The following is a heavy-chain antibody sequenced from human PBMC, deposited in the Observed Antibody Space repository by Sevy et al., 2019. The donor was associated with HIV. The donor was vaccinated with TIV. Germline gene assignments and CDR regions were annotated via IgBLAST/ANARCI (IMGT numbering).Heavy chain of an antibody. CDR3: AKGGYSSSPRYYYYYMDV. D-gene: IGHD6-6*01. J-gene: IGHJ6*03. CDR2: ISYDGSNK. CDR1: GFTFSSYG. V-gene: IGHV3-30*18. Sequence: GGSLRLSCAASGFTFSSYGMHWVRQAPGKGLEWVAVISYDGSNKYYADSVNGRFTISRDNSKNTLYLQMNSLRAEDTAVYYCAKGGYSSSPRYYYYYMDVWGKGTTVTVSS.